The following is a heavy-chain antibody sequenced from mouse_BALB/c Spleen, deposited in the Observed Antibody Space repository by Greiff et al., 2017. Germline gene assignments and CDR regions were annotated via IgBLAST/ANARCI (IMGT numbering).Heavy chain of an antibody. CDR1: GYTFTDYA. D-gene: IGHD1-1*01. J-gene: IGHJ4*01. CDR2: ISTYYGDA. CDR3: ARGSTVVESRYYAMDY. V-gene: IGHV1S137*01. Sequence: QVQLKQSGAELVRPGVSVKISCKGSGYTFTDYAMHWVKQSHAKSLEWIGVISTYYGDASYNQKFKGKATMTVDKSSSTAYMELARLTSEDSAIYYCARGSTVVESRYYAMDYWGQGTSVTVSS.